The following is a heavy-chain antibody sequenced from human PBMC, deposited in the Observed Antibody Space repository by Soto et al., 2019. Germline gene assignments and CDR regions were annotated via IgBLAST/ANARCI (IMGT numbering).Heavy chain of an antibody. J-gene: IGHJ6*02. CDR2: IYYSGST. Sequence: SETLSLTCTVSGGSISSSSYYWGWIRQPPGKGLEWIGSIYYSGSTYYNPSLKSRVTISVETSKNQFSLKLSSVTAADTAVYYCARHIRIQLWLQPYGIDVWGQGTTVTVFS. CDR1: GGSISSSSYY. D-gene: IGHD5-18*01. CDR3: ARHIRIQLWLQPYGIDV. V-gene: IGHV4-39*01.